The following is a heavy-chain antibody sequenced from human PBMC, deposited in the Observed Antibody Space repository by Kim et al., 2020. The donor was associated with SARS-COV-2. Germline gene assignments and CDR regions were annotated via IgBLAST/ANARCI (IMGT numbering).Heavy chain of an antibody. CDR1: GGSITNYF. D-gene: IGHD2-15*01. CDR3: ARAPWLLPDY. J-gene: IGHJ4*02. Sequence: SETLSLTCTVSGGSITNYFWSWIRQPPGKGLEWIGHIYYSESTNYNPSLKSRVTISVDTSKNQFSLKLSSVTAADTAVYYCARAPWLLPDYWGQGTLVTVSS. CDR2: IYYSEST. V-gene: IGHV4-59*13.